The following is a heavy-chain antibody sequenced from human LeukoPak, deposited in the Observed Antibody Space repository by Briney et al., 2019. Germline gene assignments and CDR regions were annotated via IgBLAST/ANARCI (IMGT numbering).Heavy chain of an antibody. CDR3: ARAIEVAVAGINWFDP. V-gene: IGHV3-48*01. Sequence: GGPLSLSCAASGFTFSSYSMNWVRQAPGKGLEWVSYISSSSSTIYYADSVKGRFTISRDNAKNSLYLQMNSLRAEDTAVYYCARAIEVAVAGINWFDPWGQGTLVTVSS. J-gene: IGHJ5*02. CDR2: ISSSSSTI. D-gene: IGHD6-19*01. CDR1: GFTFSSYS.